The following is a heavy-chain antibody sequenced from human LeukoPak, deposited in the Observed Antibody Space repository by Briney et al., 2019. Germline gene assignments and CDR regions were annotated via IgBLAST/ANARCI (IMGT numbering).Heavy chain of an antibody. CDR3: ARIIVGATSDFDY. V-gene: IGHV1-69*02. Sequence: SVKVSCKASGGTFSSYTISWVRQAPGQGLEWMGRIIPILGIANYAQKFQGRVTITADKSTSTAYMELSSLRSEDTAVYYCARIIVGATSDFDYWGQGTLVTVS. D-gene: IGHD1-26*01. J-gene: IGHJ4*02. CDR2: IIPILGIA. CDR1: GGTFSSYT.